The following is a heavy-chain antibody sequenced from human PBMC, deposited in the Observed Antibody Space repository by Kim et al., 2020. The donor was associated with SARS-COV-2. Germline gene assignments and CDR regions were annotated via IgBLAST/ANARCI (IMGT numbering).Heavy chain of an antibody. V-gene: IGHV3-21*01. Sequence: GGSLRLSCAASGFTFSGYTMNWVRLAPGKGLEWVSSISARSTYIYYAASVRGRFTISRDNAKNSLYLQMNSLRAEDTAVYYCARDKAEWLLYGYGMDVWGQGTTVPVSS. CDR2: ISARSTYI. J-gene: IGHJ6*02. CDR1: GFTFSGYT. CDR3: ARDKAEWLLYGYGMDV. D-gene: IGHD3-3*01.